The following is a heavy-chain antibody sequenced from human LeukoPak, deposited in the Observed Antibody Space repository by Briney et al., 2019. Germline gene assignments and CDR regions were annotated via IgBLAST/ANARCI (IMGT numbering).Heavy chain of an antibody. CDR3: AELGITMIGGV. CDR1: GITFSRYS. Sequence: GGSLRLSCAASGITFSRYSMNWVRQAPGKGLEWVSSISSSSSYIYYANSVKGRFTISRDNAKNSLYLQMNSLRAEDTAVYYCAELGITMIGGVWGKGTTVTISS. CDR2: ISSSSSYI. J-gene: IGHJ6*04. V-gene: IGHV3-21*01. D-gene: IGHD3-10*02.